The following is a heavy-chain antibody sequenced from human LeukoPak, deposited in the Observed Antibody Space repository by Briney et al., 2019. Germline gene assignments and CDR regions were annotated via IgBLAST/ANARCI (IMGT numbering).Heavy chain of an antibody. D-gene: IGHD3-10*01. Sequence: PSETLSLTCTVSGGSIGNNNYYWGWIRQPPGKGLEWIGSIYYSGNTYYNPSLESRVTISVDTSKNQFSLKLSSVTAADTAVYYCARGKYYYGSGTYYTRSYDWYFDLWGRGTLVTVSS. CDR2: IYYSGNT. CDR3: ARGKYYYGSGTYYTRSYDWYFDL. V-gene: IGHV4-39*07. CDR1: GGSIGNNNYY. J-gene: IGHJ2*01.